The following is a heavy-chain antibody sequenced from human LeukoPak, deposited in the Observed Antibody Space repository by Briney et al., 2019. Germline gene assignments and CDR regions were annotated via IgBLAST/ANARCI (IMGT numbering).Heavy chain of an antibody. CDR3: ARDRTTVTTQPYYYYYGMDV. CDR1: GGSISSYY. Sequence: SETLSLTCTVSGGSISSYYWSWIRQPPGKGLEWIGYIYYSGSTNYNPSLKSRVTISVDTSKNQFSLKLSSVTAADTAVYYCARDRTTVTTQPYYYYYGMDVWGQGTTVTDSS. CDR2: IYYSGST. V-gene: IGHV4-59*01. D-gene: IGHD4-11*01. J-gene: IGHJ6*02.